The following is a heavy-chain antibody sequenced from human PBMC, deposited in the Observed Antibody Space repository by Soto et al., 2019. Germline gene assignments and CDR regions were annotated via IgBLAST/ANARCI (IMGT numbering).Heavy chain of an antibody. D-gene: IGHD1-26*01. CDR1: GGTFSSYA. J-gene: IGHJ4*02. Sequence: ASVKVSCKASGGTFSSYAISWVRQAPGQGLEWMGGIIPIFGTANYAQKFQGRVTITADESTSTAYMELSSLRSEDTAVYYCARGLSQWELLWTFDYWGQGTLVNVS. CDR2: IIPIFGTA. V-gene: IGHV1-69*13. CDR3: ARGLSQWELLWTFDY.